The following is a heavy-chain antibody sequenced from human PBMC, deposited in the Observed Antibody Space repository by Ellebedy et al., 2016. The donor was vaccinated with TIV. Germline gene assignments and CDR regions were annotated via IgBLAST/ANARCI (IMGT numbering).Heavy chain of an antibody. CDR1: GGSISSYY. J-gene: IGHJ4*02. CDR2: IYTSGST. D-gene: IGHD3-10*01. CDR3: ARMVRGVIITGYFDY. V-gene: IGHV4-4*08. Sequence: MPGGSLRLSCTVSGGSISSYYWSWIRQPPGKGLEWIGYIYTSGSTNYNPSLKSRVTMSVDTSKNQFSLKLSSVTAADTAVYYCARMVRGVIITGYFDYWGQGTLVTVSS.